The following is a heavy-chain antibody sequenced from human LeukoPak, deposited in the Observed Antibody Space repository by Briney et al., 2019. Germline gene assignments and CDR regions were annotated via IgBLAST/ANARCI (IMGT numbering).Heavy chain of an antibody. CDR1: GGTFSSYA. CDR2: IIPIFGTA. CDR3: ARVLWATGGPFDY. Sequence: SVKVSCKASGGTFSSYAISWVRQAPGQGLEWTGGIIPIFGTANYAQEFQGRVTITADESTSTAYMELSSLRSEDTAVYYCARVLWATGGPFDYWGQGTLVTVSS. V-gene: IGHV1-69*13. D-gene: IGHD5-24*01. J-gene: IGHJ4*02.